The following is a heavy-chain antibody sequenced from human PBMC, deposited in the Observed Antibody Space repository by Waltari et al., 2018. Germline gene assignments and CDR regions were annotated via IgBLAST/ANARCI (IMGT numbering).Heavy chain of an antibody. CDR3: ASWRGRIQFDY. CDR2: IYTSGST. J-gene: IGHJ4*02. V-gene: IGHV4-61*09. CDR1: GGSISSGSYY. Sequence: QVQLQESGPGLVKPSQTLSLTCTVSGGSISSGSYYWSWIRQPAGKGLEWIGYIYTSGSTNYNPSRKSRVTISVDTSKNQFSLKLSSGTAADTAVYYCASWRGRIQFDYWGQGTLVTVSS. D-gene: IGHD3-3*01.